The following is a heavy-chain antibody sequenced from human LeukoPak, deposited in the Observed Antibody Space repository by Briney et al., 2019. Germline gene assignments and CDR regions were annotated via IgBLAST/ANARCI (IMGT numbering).Heavy chain of an antibody. CDR1: GGSISSSSYY. V-gene: IGHV4-39*07. J-gene: IGHJ6*03. D-gene: IGHD6-19*01. Sequence: SETLSLTCTVSGGSISSSSYYWSWIRQPPGKGLEWIGEINHSGSTNYNPSLKSRVTISVDTSKNQFSLKLSSVTAADTAVYYCARGTRGGVPYSSGWPAVPYYYYMDIWGKGTTVTVSS. CDR3: ARGTRGGVPYSSGWPAVPYYYYMDI. CDR2: INHSGST.